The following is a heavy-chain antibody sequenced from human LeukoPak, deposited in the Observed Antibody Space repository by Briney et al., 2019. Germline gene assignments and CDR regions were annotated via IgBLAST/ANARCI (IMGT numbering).Heavy chain of an antibody. Sequence: ASETLSLTCTVSGGSISSDDYYWSWIRQPPGKGLEWIGHITYSGSIDYSPSLRSRVTMSVDTSKNQFSLKLNSVTAAETAMYFCARGGVGGYDYFDSWGQGTLVAVSS. J-gene: IGHJ4*02. D-gene: IGHD5-12*01. CDR3: ARGGVGGYDYFDS. CDR1: GGSISSDDYY. CDR2: ITYSGSI. V-gene: IGHV4-30-4*01.